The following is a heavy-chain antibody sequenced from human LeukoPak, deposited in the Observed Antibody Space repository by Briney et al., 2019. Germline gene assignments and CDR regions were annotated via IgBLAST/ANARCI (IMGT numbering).Heavy chain of an antibody. J-gene: IGHJ4*02. CDR3: ARVNAPVATFDY. Sequence: PSETLSLTCTVSGYSISSIYYGAWIRQPPGKGLEWIATISHSGNTYYTPSLASRLTISLDTSKRHFSLRLSSVTAADTALYYCARVNAPVATFDYWGLGTLVAVSS. CDR1: GYSISSIYY. V-gene: IGHV4-38-2*02. CDR2: ISHSGNT. D-gene: IGHD1-1*01.